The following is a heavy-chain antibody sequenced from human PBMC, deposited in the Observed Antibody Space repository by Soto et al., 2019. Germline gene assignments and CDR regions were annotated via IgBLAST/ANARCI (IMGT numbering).Heavy chain of an antibody. CDR2: IYYSGST. D-gene: IGHD3-22*01. V-gene: IGHV4-61*01. Sequence: SETLSLTCTVSGGSVSSGSYYWSWIRQPPGKGLEWIGYIYYSGSTNYNPSLKSRVTISVDTSKDQFSLKLSSVTAADTAVYYCARDLTPNDSSGYYFDYWGQGTLVTVSS. CDR3: ARDLTPNDSSGYYFDY. CDR1: GGSVSSGSYY. J-gene: IGHJ4*02.